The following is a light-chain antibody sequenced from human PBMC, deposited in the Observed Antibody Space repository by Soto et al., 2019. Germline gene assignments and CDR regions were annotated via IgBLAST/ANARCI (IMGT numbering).Light chain of an antibody. CDR3: QQYNSYSWT. Sequence: DIQMTQSPSTLSASVGDRVTITCRASQSISSWLAWYQQKPGKAPKLLIYKASSLESGVPSRFSGSGSGTEFTLTISSPQPDDFATSYCQQYNSYSWTFGQGTKVEIK. CDR1: QSISSW. J-gene: IGKJ1*01. V-gene: IGKV1-5*03. CDR2: KAS.